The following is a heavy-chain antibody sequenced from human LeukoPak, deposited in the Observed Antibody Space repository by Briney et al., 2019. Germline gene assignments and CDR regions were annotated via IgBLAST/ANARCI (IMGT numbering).Heavy chain of an antibody. D-gene: IGHD6-13*01. CDR1: GFTFSYYS. J-gene: IGHJ6*03. CDR2: ISSSSSLI. V-gene: IGHV3-21*01. CDR3: AKVDRGDYSSSPVPYYNYYMNV. Sequence: PGGSLRLSCGASGFTFSYYSMNWVRQAPGRGLEWVSCISSSSSLIFYSDSVRGRFTISRDNAKNLLYLHMNSLRVEDSVVYYCAKVDRGDYSSSPVPYYNYYMNVWGKGTTVTVSS.